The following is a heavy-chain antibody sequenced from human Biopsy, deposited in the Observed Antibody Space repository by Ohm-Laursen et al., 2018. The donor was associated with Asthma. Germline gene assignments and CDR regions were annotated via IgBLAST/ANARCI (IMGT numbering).Heavy chain of an antibody. CDR3: ARTFHFWSPYHAEHYQL. V-gene: IGHV3-30-3*01. Sequence: SLRLSCTASGFTFSDYDMHWVRQAPGKGLEWVAVISYDGTNKDYADSVKGRFTFSRGNAKNSLYLQMNSLRAEDTAVYYCARTFHFWSPYHAEHYQLWGQGTLVTVSS. D-gene: IGHD3-3*02. CDR2: ISYDGTNK. J-gene: IGHJ1*01. CDR1: GFTFSDYD.